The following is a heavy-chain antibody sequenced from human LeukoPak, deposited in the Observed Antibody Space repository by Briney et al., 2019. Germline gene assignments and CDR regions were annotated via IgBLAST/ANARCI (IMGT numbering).Heavy chain of an antibody. CDR1: GFTFSSYA. Sequence: PGGSLRLSCAASGFTFSSYAMSWVRQAPGKGLGRLPGISGSGDNTYYADSVKGRFTISRDNSKNTLYVQVNSLGTEDTAAYYCAKGSYYDSSGSFYFDYWGQGTLVTVSS. CDR2: ISGSGDNT. CDR3: AKGSYYDSSGSFYFDY. D-gene: IGHD3-22*01. J-gene: IGHJ4*02. V-gene: IGHV3-23*01.